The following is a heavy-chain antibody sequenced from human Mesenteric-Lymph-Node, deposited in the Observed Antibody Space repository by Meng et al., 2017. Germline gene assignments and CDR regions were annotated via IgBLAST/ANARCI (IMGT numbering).Heavy chain of an antibody. J-gene: IGHJ4*02. V-gene: IGHV3-7*01. CDR1: GFTFSNYW. CDR3: ARERQGEYYDFWSGYYSKYYFDY. CDR2: IKKDGSEK. D-gene: IGHD3-3*01. Sequence: GGSLRLSCAGSGFTFSNYWMTWVRQAPGKGLEWVANIKKDGSEKYYVDSVKGRFTISRDNAKNSLYLQMNSLRAEDTAVYYCARERQGEYYDFWSGYYSKYYFDYWGQGTLVTVSS.